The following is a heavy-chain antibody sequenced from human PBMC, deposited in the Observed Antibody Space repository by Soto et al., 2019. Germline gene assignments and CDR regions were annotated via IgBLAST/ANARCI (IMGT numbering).Heavy chain of an antibody. CDR2: ISSSSSYI. CDR1: GFTFSSYS. V-gene: IGHV3-21*01. CDR3: ARDPYPRYCSSTSCTGRYYYYYMDV. J-gene: IGHJ6*03. Sequence: GGSLRLSCGASGFTFSSYSMNWVRQAPGKGLEWVSSISSSSSYIYYADSVKGRFTISRDNAKNSLYLQMNSLRAEDTAVYYCARDPYPRYCSSTSCTGRYYYYYMDVWGKGTTVTVSS. D-gene: IGHD2-2*01.